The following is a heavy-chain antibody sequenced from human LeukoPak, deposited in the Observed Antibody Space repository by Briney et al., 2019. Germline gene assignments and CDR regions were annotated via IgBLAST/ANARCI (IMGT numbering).Heavy chain of an antibody. V-gene: IGHV3-30*02. CDR2: IGYDGSNK. J-gene: IGHJ4*02. Sequence: PGGSLRLSCAASGFTFSSYGMHWVRQAPGKGLEWVAFIGYDGSNKYYADSVKGRFTISRDNSKNTLYLQVNSLRAEDTAVYYCAKESLMDIVVVPAARSPFDYWGQGTLVTVSS. CDR1: GFTFSSYG. CDR3: AKESLMDIVVVPAARSPFDY. D-gene: IGHD2-2*03.